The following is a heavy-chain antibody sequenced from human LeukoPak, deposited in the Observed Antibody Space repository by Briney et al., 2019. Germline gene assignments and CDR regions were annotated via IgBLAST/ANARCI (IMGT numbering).Heavy chain of an antibody. CDR1: GYTFTSYD. Sequence: ASVKVSCKASGYTFTSYDINWVRQATGQGLEWMGWMNPNGGNTGYAQKFQGRVTMTRNTSISTAYMELSRLRSEDTAVYYCARVAAKEDFDYWGQGTLVTVSS. J-gene: IGHJ4*02. CDR2: MNPNGGNT. V-gene: IGHV1-8*01. D-gene: IGHD2-15*01. CDR3: ARVAAKEDFDY.